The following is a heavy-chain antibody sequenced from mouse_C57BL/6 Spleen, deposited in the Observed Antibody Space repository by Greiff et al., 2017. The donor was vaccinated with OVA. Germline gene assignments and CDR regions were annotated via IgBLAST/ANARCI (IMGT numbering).Heavy chain of an antibody. CDR3: ARRDDGYYGEGAMDY. D-gene: IGHD2-3*01. Sequence: HVQLQQSDAELVKPGASVKISCKVSGYTFTDHTIHWMKQRPEQGLEWIGYIYPRDGSTKYNEKFKGKATLTADKSSSTAYMKLNSLTSEDSAVYFCARRDDGYYGEGAMDYWGQGTSVTVSS. CDR2: IYPRDGST. CDR1: GYTFTDHT. J-gene: IGHJ4*01. V-gene: IGHV1-78*01.